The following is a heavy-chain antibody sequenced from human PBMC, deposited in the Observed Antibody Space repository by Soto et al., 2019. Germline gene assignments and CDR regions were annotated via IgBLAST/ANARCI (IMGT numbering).Heavy chain of an antibody. CDR2: IIPILGTA. CDR1: GGTFSSYA. D-gene: IGHD4-4*01. V-gene: IGHV1-69*01. J-gene: IGHJ6*02. Sequence: QVQRVQSGAEVQKPGSSVKVSCTASGGTFSSYAISWVRQAPGQGLEWMGGIIPILGTANYAQKFQGRVTITADESTSTAYMELSSLRSEDTAVYYCARDYRGQMTTGTTGGGMDVWGQGTTVTVSS. CDR3: ARDYRGQMTTGTTGGGMDV.